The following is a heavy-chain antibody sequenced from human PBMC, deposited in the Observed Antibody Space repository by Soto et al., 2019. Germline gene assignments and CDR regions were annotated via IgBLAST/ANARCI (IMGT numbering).Heavy chain of an antibody. Sequence: ASVKVSCKASGGTFSSYTISWVRQAPGQGLEWMGRIIPILGIANYAQKFQGRVTITADKSTSTAYMELSSLRSEDTAVYYCARDLSDRRDDYFDYWGQGTLVTVSS. CDR3: ARDLSDRRDDYFDY. V-gene: IGHV1-69*04. CDR2: IIPILGIA. CDR1: GGTFSSYT. J-gene: IGHJ4*02. D-gene: IGHD3-10*01.